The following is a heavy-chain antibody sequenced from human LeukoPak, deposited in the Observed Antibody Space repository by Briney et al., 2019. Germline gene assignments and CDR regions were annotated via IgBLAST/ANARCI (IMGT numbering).Heavy chain of an antibody. Sequence: SETLSLTCAVSGGSISSSNWWSWVRQPPGKGLEWIGEIYHSGSTNYNPSLKSRVTISVDKSKNQFSLKLSSVTAADTAVYYCARANINYDFWSGYYGAGNDIWGQGTMVTVSS. CDR3: ARANINYDFWSGYYGAGNDI. J-gene: IGHJ3*02. V-gene: IGHV4-4*02. D-gene: IGHD3-3*01. CDR2: IYHSGST. CDR1: GGSISSSNW.